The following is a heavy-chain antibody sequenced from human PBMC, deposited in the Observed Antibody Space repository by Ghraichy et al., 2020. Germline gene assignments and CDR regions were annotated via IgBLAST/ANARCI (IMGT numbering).Heavy chain of an antibody. CDR2: IYSGGST. CDR3: ARDVGYYDSSGYYYPKGLAY. D-gene: IGHD3-22*01. Sequence: GGSLRLSCAASGFTVSSNYMSWVRQAPGKGLEWVSVIYSGGSTYYADSVKGRFTISRDNSKNTLYLQMNSLRAEDTAVYYCARDVGYYDSSGYYYPKGLAYWGQGTLVTVSS. V-gene: IGHV3-66*01. J-gene: IGHJ4*02. CDR1: GFTVSSNY.